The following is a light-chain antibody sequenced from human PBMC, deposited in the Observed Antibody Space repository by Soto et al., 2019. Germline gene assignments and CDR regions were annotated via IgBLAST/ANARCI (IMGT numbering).Light chain of an antibody. Sequence: QSVLTQPASVSGSPGQSITISCTGTSSDVGAYNYVAWYQHHPGKAPKLMIYDVSNRPSGVSTRFSASKSGNTASLTISGLQAEDEADYYCSSYTSSRTRVFGGGTKLTVL. V-gene: IGLV2-14*03. CDR3: SSYTSSRTRV. CDR1: SSDVGAYNY. CDR2: DVS. J-gene: IGLJ3*02.